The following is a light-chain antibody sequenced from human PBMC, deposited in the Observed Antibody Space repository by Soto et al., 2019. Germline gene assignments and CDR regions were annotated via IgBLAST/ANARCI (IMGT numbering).Light chain of an antibody. V-gene: IGKV3-11*01. CDR3: QQSSSWPRT. Sequence: EIVLTQSPATLSLSPGERATLSCRASQSVSSYLAWYQQKPGQVPRLVIYDASNRATGIPGRFSGSGSGTDFTLTISSLEPGDFGVYYCQQSSSWPRTFGQGTKVEIK. J-gene: IGKJ1*01. CDR1: QSVSSY. CDR2: DAS.